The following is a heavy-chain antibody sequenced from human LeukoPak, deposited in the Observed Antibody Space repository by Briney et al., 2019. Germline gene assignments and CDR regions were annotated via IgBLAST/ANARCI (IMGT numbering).Heavy chain of an antibody. CDR2: IKQDGSEK. J-gene: IGHJ4*02. Sequence: GGSLRLSCAASGFTFSSYWTSWVRQAPGKGLEWVANIKQDGSEKYYVDSVKGRFTIPRDNAKNSLYLQMNSLRAEDTAVYYCAREGSAFDYWGQGTLVTVSS. V-gene: IGHV3-7*03. CDR3: AREGSAFDY. CDR1: GFTFSSYW.